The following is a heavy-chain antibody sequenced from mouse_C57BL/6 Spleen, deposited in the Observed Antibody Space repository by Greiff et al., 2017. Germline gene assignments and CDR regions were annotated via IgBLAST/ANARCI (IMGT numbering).Heavy chain of an antibody. Sequence: EVKVVESGTVLARPGASVKMSCKTSGYTFTSYWMHWVKQRPGQGLEWIGAIYPGNSDTSYNQKFKGKAKLTAVTSASTAYMELSCLTNEDSAVDYCTSSGTGDYLDYWGQGTTLTVSS. CDR1: GYTFTSYW. D-gene: IGHD3-3*01. CDR2: IYPGNSDT. CDR3: TSSGTGDYLDY. V-gene: IGHV1-5*01. J-gene: IGHJ2*01.